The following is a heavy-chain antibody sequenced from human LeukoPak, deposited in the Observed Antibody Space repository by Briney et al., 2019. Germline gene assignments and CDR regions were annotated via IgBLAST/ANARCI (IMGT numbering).Heavy chain of an antibody. D-gene: IGHD3-22*01. CDR2: ISGSGGST. Sequence: PGGSLRLSCAASGFTFSSDWMSWVRQGPGKGLERVSAISGSGGSTYYADSVKGRFTISRDNSKNTFSLQMNSLRAEDTAIYYCAKRRSTSSGFFDLWGRGTLVTVSS. J-gene: IGHJ4*02. V-gene: IGHV3-23*01. CDR1: GFTFSSDW. CDR3: AKRRSTSSGFFDL.